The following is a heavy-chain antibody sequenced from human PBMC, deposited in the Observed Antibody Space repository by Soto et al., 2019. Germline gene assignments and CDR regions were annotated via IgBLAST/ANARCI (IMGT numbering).Heavy chain of an antibody. J-gene: IGHJ6*02. Sequence: SVKVSCKASGGTFSSYAISWVRQAPGQGPEWMGGIIHIFGTANYAQKFQGRVTITADESTSTAYMELSSLRSEDTAVYYCARDSQADILTGYPFYYYGMDVWGQGTTVTVSS. CDR3: ARDSQADILTGYPFYYYGMDV. CDR2: IIHIFGTA. D-gene: IGHD3-9*01. CDR1: GGTFSSYA. V-gene: IGHV1-69*13.